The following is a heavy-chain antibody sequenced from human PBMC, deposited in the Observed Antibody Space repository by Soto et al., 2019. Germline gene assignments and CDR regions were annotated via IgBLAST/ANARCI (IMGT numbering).Heavy chain of an antibody. CDR2: TPNTENKK. J-gene: IGHJ3*02. V-gene: IGHV3-30-3*01. D-gene: IGHD6-13*01. Sequence: QVHLEESGGGVVQPGTSLRLSCVASGFTFSSYGMHWVRQAPGKGLEWVAVTPNTENKKYYADSVKGRFTISRDNSQNTLFLQMDSLMSEDTAMYYCARTAGGRVRGALDIWGQGTMVTVS. CDR1: GFTFSSYG. CDR3: ARTAGGRVRGALDI.